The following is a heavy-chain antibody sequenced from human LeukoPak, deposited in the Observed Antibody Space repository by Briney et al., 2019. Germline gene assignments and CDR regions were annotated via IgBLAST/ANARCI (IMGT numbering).Heavy chain of an antibody. Sequence: GGSLRLSCAASGFTFSSYGMHWVRQAPGKGLEWVAVISYDGSNKYYADSVKGRFTISRDNSKNTLYLQMNSLRAEDTAVYYCAKDFAPREKPVVRGRRVFGYWGQGTLVTVSS. V-gene: IGHV3-30*18. CDR1: GFTFSSYG. CDR3: AKDFAPREKPVVRGRRVFGY. J-gene: IGHJ4*02. D-gene: IGHD3-10*01. CDR2: ISYDGSNK.